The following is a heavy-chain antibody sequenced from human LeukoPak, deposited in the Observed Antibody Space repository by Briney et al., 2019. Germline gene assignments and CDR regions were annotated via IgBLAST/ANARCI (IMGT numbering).Heavy chain of an antibody. Sequence: GGSLRLSCAASGFTFSIDAMSWVRQAPGKGLEWVSAIGGSGGSTYYADSGKGRFTISRDNSKNTLYLQMNSLRAEDTAVYYCARDRDSAYSGYDLSYYYLDVWGKGTTVTVSS. V-gene: IGHV3-23*01. CDR3: ARDRDSAYSGYDLSYYYLDV. CDR1: GFTFSIDA. D-gene: IGHD5-12*01. J-gene: IGHJ6*03. CDR2: IGGSGGST.